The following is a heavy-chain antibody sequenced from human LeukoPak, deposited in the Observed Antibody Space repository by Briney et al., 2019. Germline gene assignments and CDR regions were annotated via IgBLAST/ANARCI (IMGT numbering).Heavy chain of an antibody. CDR2: VSYDGTDT. Sequence: PGGSLRLSCAASGFTFSSYSMNWVRQAPGKGLEWVATVSYDGTDTSYADSVKGRFAIFRDNSKNTLYLQMNSLRAEDTAVYYCARSYYDSSGPYDAFDIWGQGTMVTVSS. J-gene: IGHJ3*02. CDR1: GFTFSSYS. D-gene: IGHD3-22*01. CDR3: ARSYYDSSGPYDAFDI. V-gene: IGHV3-30*03.